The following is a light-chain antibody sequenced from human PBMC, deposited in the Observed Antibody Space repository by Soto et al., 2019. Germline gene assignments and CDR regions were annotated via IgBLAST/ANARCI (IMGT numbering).Light chain of an antibody. CDR3: QQYNNWPLLT. Sequence: EIIVTQSPATLSVSPGERATLSCRASQSVNTNLAWYQQKPGQAPRLLIYGASTRATGIPARFGGSGYGTEFTLTISSLQSEDFAMYYCQQYNNWPLLTFGGGTKVEIK. J-gene: IGKJ4*01. CDR1: QSVNTN. V-gene: IGKV3-15*01. CDR2: GAS.